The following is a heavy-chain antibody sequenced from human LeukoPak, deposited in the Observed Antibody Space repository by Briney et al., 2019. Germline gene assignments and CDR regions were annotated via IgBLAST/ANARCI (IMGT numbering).Heavy chain of an antibody. CDR2: VSGSGDST. D-gene: IGHD3-10*01. CDR1: GFTFSTYA. CDR3: AKSYNYGSGSYYNHFDS. Sequence: PGGSLRLSCAASGFTFSTYAMSWVRQAPGKGLEWVSTVSGSGDSTYYADSVKGRFTLSRDNSKNTLSLQMNCLRAEDTALYYCAKSYNYGSGSYYNHFDSWGQGTLVTVSS. V-gene: IGHV3-23*01. J-gene: IGHJ4*02.